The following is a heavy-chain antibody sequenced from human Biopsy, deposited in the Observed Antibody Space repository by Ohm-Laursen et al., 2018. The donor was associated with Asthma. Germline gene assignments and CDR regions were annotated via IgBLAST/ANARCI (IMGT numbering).Heavy chain of an antibody. Sequence: SQTLSLTCSVSGAAISRGGYYWSWIRQPPGKGLEWIGYIYTDGSTDYNPSLKSRLSMSVDTSMNQFSLKLTSVTAADTAVYFCVRHQYSSSWSTFDYWGQGALVTVSS. D-gene: IGHD3-22*01. J-gene: IGHJ4*02. CDR1: GAAISRGGYY. CDR2: IYTDGST. CDR3: VRHQYSSSWSTFDY. V-gene: IGHV4-31*03.